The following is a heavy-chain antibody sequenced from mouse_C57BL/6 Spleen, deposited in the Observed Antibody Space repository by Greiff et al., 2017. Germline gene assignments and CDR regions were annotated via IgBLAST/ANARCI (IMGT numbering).Heavy chain of an antibody. CDR3: AREGKLSYFDY. J-gene: IGHJ2*01. V-gene: IGHV3-6*01. CDR1: GYSITSGYY. D-gene: IGHD4-1*01. CDR2: ISYDGSN. Sequence: EVKLQESGPGLVKPSQSLSLTCSVTGYSITSGYYWNWIRQFPGNKLEWMGYISYDGSNNYNPSLKNRISITRDTSKNQFFLKLNSVTTEDTATYYCAREGKLSYFDYWGQGTTLTVSS.